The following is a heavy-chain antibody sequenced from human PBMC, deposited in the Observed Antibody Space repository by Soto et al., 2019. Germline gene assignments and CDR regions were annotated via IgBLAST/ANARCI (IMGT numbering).Heavy chain of an antibody. Sequence: EVQLVESGGGLVQPGGSLRLSCAASGFTFSNYWMHWVRLAPGKGLDWVSRINGDGSSTSYADSVKGRFTISRDSSTNTLYLQMNRLRVEDTAVYYCARAQWPHTFDYWGQGTLVTVSS. J-gene: IGHJ4*02. CDR1: GFTFSNYW. D-gene: IGHD6-19*01. CDR3: ARAQWPHTFDY. V-gene: IGHV3-74*01. CDR2: INGDGSST.